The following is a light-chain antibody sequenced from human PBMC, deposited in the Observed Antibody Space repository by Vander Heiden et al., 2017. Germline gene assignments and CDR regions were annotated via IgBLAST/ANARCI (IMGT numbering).Light chain of an antibody. CDR3: QQFGSSPLYT. V-gene: IGKV3-20*01. CDR1: QTVSSSY. CDR2: GAS. J-gene: IGKJ2*01. Sequence: EIVLTPSPGTLSLSPGDRATLSCRASQTVSSSYLAWYQQKPGQAPRLLIYGASSRATGIPARFSGSGSGTDFTLTISRLEPEDFAVYYCQQFGSSPLYTFGQGTKLEIK.